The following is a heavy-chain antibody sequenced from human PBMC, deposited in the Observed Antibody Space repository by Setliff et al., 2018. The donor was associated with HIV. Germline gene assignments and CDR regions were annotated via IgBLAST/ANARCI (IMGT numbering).Heavy chain of an antibody. CDR3: ARDSLPPPQQYYDFWSGLDY. V-gene: IGHV1-69*05. Sequence: SVKVSCKASGGTFSGYAISWVRQAPGQGLERMGRIIPMFGTSNHAQKFQGRLTITTDKSTNTAYMELRSLRSEDTAVYYCARDSLPPPQQYYDFWSGLDYWGQGTLVTVSS. D-gene: IGHD3-3*01. CDR1: GGTFSGYA. CDR2: IIPMFGTS. J-gene: IGHJ4*02.